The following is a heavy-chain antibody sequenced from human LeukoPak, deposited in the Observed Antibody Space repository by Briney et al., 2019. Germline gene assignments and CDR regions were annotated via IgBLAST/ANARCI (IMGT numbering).Heavy chain of an antibody. V-gene: IGHV3-23*01. CDR2: ISGSGGTT. CDR3: AKGMRFGELFGDAFDI. Sequence: PGGSLRLSCAASGFTFSSYAMSWVRQAPGKGLEWVSAISGSGGTTYYADSVKGRFTISRDNSKNTLYLQMNSLRAEDTAVYYCAKGMRFGELFGDAFDIWGQGTMVTVSS. J-gene: IGHJ3*02. D-gene: IGHD3-10*01. CDR1: GFTFSSYA.